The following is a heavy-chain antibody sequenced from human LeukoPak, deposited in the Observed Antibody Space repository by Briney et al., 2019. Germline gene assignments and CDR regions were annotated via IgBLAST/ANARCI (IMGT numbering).Heavy chain of an antibody. CDR2: ISSSGTTT. J-gene: IGHJ4*02. Sequence: PGGSLRLSCAASGFSFSVYEIHWVRQAPGKGLEWISDISSSGTTTYYADSVKGRFTISRDNAKNSLYLQMNSLRAEDTAVYYCTTLTVGSNFDYWGQGTLVTVSS. D-gene: IGHD1-26*01. CDR3: TTLTVGSNFDY. V-gene: IGHV3-48*03. CDR1: GFSFSVYE.